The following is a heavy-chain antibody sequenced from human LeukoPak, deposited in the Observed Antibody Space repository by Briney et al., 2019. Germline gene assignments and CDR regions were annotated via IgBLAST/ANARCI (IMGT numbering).Heavy chain of an antibody. CDR2: ISASGSST. Sequence: GGSLRLSCAASGFTFDTYEMSWVRQAPGKGLEWVSKISASGSSTNYADSVEGRFSVSRDNSKNTLYLEMSSLRAEDTAVYYCAKGGHLDDWGQGTLVTVSS. J-gene: IGHJ4*02. CDR1: GFTFDTYE. CDR3: AKGGHLDD. V-gene: IGHV3-23*01.